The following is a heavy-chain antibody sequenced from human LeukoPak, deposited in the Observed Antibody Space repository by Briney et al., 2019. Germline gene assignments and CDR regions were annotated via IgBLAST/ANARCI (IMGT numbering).Heavy chain of an antibody. V-gene: IGHV3-30*18. CDR1: GFTFSSYG. CDR3: AKEEMATIWDY. J-gene: IGHJ4*02. CDR2: ISYDGSNK. D-gene: IGHD5-24*01. Sequence: GALRLSCAASGFTFSSYGMHWVRQAPGKGLEWVAVISYDGSNKYYADSVKGRFTISRDNSKNTLYLQMNSLRAEDTAVYYCAKEEMATIWDYWGQGTLVTVSS.